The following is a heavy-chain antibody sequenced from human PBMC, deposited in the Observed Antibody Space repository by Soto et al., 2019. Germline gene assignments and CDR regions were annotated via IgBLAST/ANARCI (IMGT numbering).Heavy chain of an antibody. V-gene: IGHV4-31*03. J-gene: IGHJ4*02. Sequence: SATLSLTCPVSGGSISMGCYYWIWIRQHPGKGLEWIGYIYYSGSTYYNPSLKSRVTISVDTSKNQFSLKLSSVTAADTAVYYCARDGRWLQKPEPYFDYWGQGTLVTVSS. CDR1: GGSISMGCYY. CDR2: IYYSGST. D-gene: IGHD5-12*01. CDR3: ARDGRWLQKPEPYFDY.